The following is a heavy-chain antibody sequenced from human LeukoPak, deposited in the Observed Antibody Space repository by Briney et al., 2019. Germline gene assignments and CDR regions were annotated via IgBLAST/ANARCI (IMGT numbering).Heavy chain of an antibody. CDR1: GYTFTGYY. CDR3: ARQKQYDYYYYMDV. Sequence: ASVKVSCKASGYTFTGYYMHWVRQAPGQGLEWMGWINPNSGGTNYAQKFQGRVTMTRDTSISTAYMELSRLRSDDTAVYYCARQKQYDYYYYMDVWGKGTTVTVSS. J-gene: IGHJ6*03. V-gene: IGHV1-2*02. CDR2: INPNSGGT.